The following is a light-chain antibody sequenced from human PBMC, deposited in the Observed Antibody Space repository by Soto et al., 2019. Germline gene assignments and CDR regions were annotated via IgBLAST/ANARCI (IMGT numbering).Light chain of an antibody. CDR1: QSVLYSSSNKNY. CDR2: WAS. J-gene: IGKJ3*01. CDR3: QQYYDTPPT. V-gene: IGKV4-1*01. Sequence: IGMTQSPDSLAVSLGERATINCKSSQSVLYSSSNKNYLAWYQQKPGQPPKLLIYWASTRESGVPDRFSGSGSGTDFTLTIGSLQAEDVAVYYFQQYYDTPPTFGPGTKVDIK.